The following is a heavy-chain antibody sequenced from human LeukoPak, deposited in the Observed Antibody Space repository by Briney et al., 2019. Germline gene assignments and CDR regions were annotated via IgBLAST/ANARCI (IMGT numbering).Heavy chain of an antibody. CDR3: ARGYEIEDSSGYSGD. J-gene: IGHJ4*02. CDR1: GYTFTGYY. D-gene: IGHD3-22*01. V-gene: IGHV1-2*02. CDR2: INPNSGGT. Sequence: ASVKVSCKASGYTFTGYYMHWVRQAPGQGLEWMGWINPNSGGTNYAQKFQGRVTMTRDTSISTAYMELSRLRSDDTAVYYCARGYEIEDSSGYSGDWGQGTLVTVSS.